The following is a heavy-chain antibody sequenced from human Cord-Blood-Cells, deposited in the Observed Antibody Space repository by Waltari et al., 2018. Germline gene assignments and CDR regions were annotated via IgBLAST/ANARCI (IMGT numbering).Heavy chain of an antibody. V-gene: IGHV3-53*01. CDR2: IYSGGST. J-gene: IGHJ3*02. CDR1: GFTFTSNY. CDR3: ARDYGGYEGAFDI. D-gene: IGHD5-12*01. Sequence: EVQLVESGGGLIQPGGSLRLSCAASGFTFTSNYMSWVRQAPGKGLESVSVIYSGGSTYYADSVKGRFTISRDNSKNTLYLQMNSLRAEDTAVYYCARDYGGYEGAFDIWGQGTMVTVSS.